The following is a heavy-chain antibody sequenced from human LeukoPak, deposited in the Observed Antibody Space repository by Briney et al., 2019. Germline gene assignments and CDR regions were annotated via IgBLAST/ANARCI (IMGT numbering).Heavy chain of an antibody. Sequence: ASVKVSCKASGYTFTSYAMHWVRQAPGQRLEWMGWINAGNSNTKYSQKFQGRVTITTDTSASTAYMELSSLRSEDTAVYYCARVAGLSDAFDIGGQGQWSPSLQ. D-gene: IGHD2-15*01. CDR3: ARVAGLSDAFDI. CDR1: GYTFTSYA. CDR2: INAGNSNT. J-gene: IGHJ3*02. V-gene: IGHV1-3*01.